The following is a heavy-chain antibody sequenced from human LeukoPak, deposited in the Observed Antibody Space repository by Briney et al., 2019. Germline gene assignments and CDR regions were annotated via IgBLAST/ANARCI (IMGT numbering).Heavy chain of an antibody. J-gene: IGHJ4*02. D-gene: IGHD1-26*01. V-gene: IGHV4-39*01. CDR2: MNYDGSS. CDR3: ARRSDSGSDDGEDYFDY. Sequence: NPSETLFLACTVPGGSINSGTFYWGWIRQPPGKGLEWIGSMNYDGSSYYNPSLKSRVTTSVDTSKNQFSLKLTSVTAADTAVYFCARRSDSGSDDGEDYFDYWGQGTLVTVSS. CDR1: GGSINSGTFY.